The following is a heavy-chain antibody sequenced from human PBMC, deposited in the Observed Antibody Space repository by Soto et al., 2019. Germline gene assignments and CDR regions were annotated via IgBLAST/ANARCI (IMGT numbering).Heavy chain of an antibody. D-gene: IGHD3-3*01. CDR1: GFTFSSYS. CDR2: ISSSSSYI. J-gene: IGHJ6*02. Sequence: PXESLRLSCAASGFTFSSYSMNWVRQAPGKGLEWVSSISSSSSYIYYADSVKGRFTISRDNAKNSLYLQMNSLRAEDTAVYYCARPIRFLEWLLTDYYYYGMDVWGQGTTVTVSS. V-gene: IGHV3-21*01. CDR3: ARPIRFLEWLLTDYYYYGMDV.